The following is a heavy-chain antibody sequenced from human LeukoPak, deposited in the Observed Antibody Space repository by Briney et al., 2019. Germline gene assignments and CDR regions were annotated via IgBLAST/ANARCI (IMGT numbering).Heavy chain of an antibody. CDR2: ILSSSTGM. J-gene: IGHJ4*02. CDR3: ARDLHFAFDY. V-gene: IGHV3-48*02. CDR1: GFAFSSYS. Sequence: GGSLRLSCAASGFAFSSYSMNWVRQAPGKGLEWISYILSSSTGMSYADSVKGRFTISRDNAKNSLYLQMSSLRDDDTAVYYCARDLHFAFDYWGRGTLVTVSS.